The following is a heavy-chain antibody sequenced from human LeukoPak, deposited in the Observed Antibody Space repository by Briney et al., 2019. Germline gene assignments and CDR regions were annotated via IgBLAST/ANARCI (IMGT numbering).Heavy chain of an antibody. CDR2: ITSSTKTL. V-gene: IGHV3-48*02. CDR3: ARGYCSSTDCYLARHFEY. D-gene: IGHD2-2*01. CDR1: GFTFSTSG. J-gene: IGHJ4*02. Sequence: GGSLRLSCAASGFTFSTSGLGWVRQAPGKGLEWLSYITSSTKTLYMDSVQGRFTISRDNAKNSLYLQMDSLREEDTAVYYCARGYCSSTDCYLARHFEYWGQGTLVTVSS.